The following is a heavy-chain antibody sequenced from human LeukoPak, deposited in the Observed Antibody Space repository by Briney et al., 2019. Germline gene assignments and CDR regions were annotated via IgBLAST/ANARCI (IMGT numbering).Heavy chain of an antibody. J-gene: IGHJ5*02. CDR3: ARVVTWFDP. V-gene: IGHV3-30*03. Sequence: GGSLRLSCSASGFRFNTYGMHWVRQAPGKGLEWVAVISYDGRNTYYEDSVKGRFTISRDSSQKTLYLQMNSLRAEETAVYYCARVVTWFDPWGQGSLVTVSS. CDR1: GFRFNTYG. CDR2: ISYDGRNT.